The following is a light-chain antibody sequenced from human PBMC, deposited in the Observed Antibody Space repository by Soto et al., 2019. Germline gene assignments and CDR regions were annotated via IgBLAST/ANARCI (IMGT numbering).Light chain of an antibody. CDR2: GAS. V-gene: IGKV3-20*01. Sequence: IVLTQSPGTLSLSPGERATLSCRASQSVSSSYLAWYQQKPVQAPRPLIYGASSRAIGIPDRFSGSGSGTDFTLTISRLEPEDFAVYYGQQYGSSPWTFGQGTKVEIK. J-gene: IGKJ1*01. CDR1: QSVSSSY. CDR3: QQYGSSPWT.